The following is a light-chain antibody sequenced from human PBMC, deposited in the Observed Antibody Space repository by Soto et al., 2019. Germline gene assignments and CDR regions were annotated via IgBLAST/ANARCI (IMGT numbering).Light chain of an antibody. J-gene: IGKJ1*01. CDR3: HHYWT. V-gene: IGKV1-5*03. Sequence: DIQMTQSPTTLSASVGDTVTITCRASQSLTTGLAWLQQKQGKAPKLLIYKASSLENGVPSRFSGSGSGTEFTLTISSLQPDDLATYYCHHYWTFGQGTKVEIK. CDR2: KAS. CDR1: QSLTTG.